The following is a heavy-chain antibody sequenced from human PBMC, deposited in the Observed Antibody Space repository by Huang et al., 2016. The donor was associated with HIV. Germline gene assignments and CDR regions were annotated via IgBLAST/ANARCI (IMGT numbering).Heavy chain of an antibody. CDR1: EYTLTELS. D-gene: IGHD3-9*01. V-gene: IGHV1-24*01. CDR2: FVPEIGET. CDR3: ATGFDVFFDF. Sequence: QVQLVQSRAEVKKPGASVKVSCKVSEYTLTELSIHWVRQPPGKGLEWMGGFVPEIGETISAQKFQGRVTMTEDTSTETAFMELSGLRPEDTAVYYCATGFDVFFDFWGQGTLVTVSS. J-gene: IGHJ4*02.